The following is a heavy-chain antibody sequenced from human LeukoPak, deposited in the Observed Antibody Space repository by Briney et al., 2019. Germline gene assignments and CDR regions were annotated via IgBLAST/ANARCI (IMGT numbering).Heavy chain of an antibody. CDR3: ARDFGGSPFDY. J-gene: IGHJ4*02. Sequence: SGGSLRLSCAAAGFTFSSYGMHWVRQAPGKGLEWVAVIWNDGSNENYADSVKGRFTISRDNSKNTLYLQMNSLRAEDTAVYYCARDFGGSPFDYWGQGTLVTVSS. CDR2: IWNDGSNE. V-gene: IGHV3-33*01. CDR1: GFTFSSYG. D-gene: IGHD6-25*01.